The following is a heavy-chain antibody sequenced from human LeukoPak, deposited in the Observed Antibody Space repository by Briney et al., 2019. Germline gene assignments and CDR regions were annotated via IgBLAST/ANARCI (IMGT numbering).Heavy chain of an antibody. CDR1: GGTXSXYA. Sequence: GGTXSXYAISWVXQAPGQGLEWMGGIIPIFGTANYAQKFQGRVTITADKSTSTAYMELSSLRSEDTAVYYCARFSSGIFDYWGQGTLVTVSS. V-gene: IGHV1-69*06. J-gene: IGHJ4*02. CDR2: IIPIFGTA. CDR3: ARFSSGIFDY.